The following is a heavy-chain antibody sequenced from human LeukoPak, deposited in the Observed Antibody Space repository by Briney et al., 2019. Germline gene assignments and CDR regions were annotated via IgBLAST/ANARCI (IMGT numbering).Heavy chain of an antibody. CDR3: ARDRGSSWEF. CDR2: IYSNGSP. CDR1: GGSMGGYY. V-gene: IGHV4-4*07. Sequence: SETQSLTCTVSGGSMGGYYWSWIRQPAGKRLEWIGRIYSNGSPTYNPSLQSRITMTIDTSRNQFSLRMTSMTAADAAVYFCARDRGSSWEFWGRGTLVTVSS. J-gene: IGHJ4*02. D-gene: IGHD6-13*01.